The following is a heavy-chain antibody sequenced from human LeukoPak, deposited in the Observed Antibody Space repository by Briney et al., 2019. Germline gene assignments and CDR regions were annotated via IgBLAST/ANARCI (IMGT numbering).Heavy chain of an antibody. Sequence: SETLSLTCTVSGGSISSSSYYWGWIRQPPGKGLEWIGSIYYSGSTYYNPSLKSRVTISVDTSKNQFSLKLSSVTAADAAVYYCARVTYYYDSSGYYFDIWGQGTMVTVSS. CDR1: GGSISSSSYY. CDR3: ARVTYYYDSSGYYFDI. D-gene: IGHD3-22*01. CDR2: IYYSGST. J-gene: IGHJ3*02. V-gene: IGHV4-39*07.